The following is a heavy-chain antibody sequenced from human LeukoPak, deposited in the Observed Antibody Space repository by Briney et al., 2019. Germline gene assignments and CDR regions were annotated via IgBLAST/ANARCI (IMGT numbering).Heavy chain of an antibody. CDR3: AKDKGYCSGGSCYYFDY. Sequence: VGSLRLSCAASGFTFNSYAMSWVRQAPVKRLDWVSAISGSGGSTYYADSVKGRFTISRDNSKNTLYLQMNSLRAEGTAVYYCAKDKGYCSGGSCYYFDYWGQGILVTVSS. D-gene: IGHD2-15*01. V-gene: IGHV3-23*01. CDR2: ISGSGGST. CDR1: GFTFNSYA. J-gene: IGHJ4*02.